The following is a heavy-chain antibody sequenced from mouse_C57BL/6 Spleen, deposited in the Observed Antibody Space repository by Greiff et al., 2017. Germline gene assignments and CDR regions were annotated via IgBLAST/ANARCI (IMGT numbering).Heavy chain of an antibody. CDR1: EYEFPSHD. J-gene: IGHJ1*03. D-gene: IGHD4-1*01. CDR2: INSDGGSP. V-gene: IGHV5-2*01. Sequence: DVHLVESGGGLVQPGESLKLSCESNEYEFPSHDMSWVRKTPEKRLELVAAINSDGGSPYYPDTMERRVIISRDNTKKTLYLQLSSLRSEDTALYYWARRKLGQFWYFDVWGTGTTVTVSS. CDR3: ARRKLGQFWYFDV.